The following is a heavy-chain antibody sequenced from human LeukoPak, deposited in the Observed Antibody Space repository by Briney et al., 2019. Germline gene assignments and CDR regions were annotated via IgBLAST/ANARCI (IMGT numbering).Heavy chain of an antibody. CDR3: ARFIAAPYYFDY. Sequence: GGSLRLSCAASGFTFSSYSMDWVRQAPGKGLEWVSFISSSRSYIYYADSVKGRFTISRDNAKNSLYLQMNSLRAEDTAVYYCARFIAAPYYFDYWGRGTLVTVSS. J-gene: IGHJ4*02. V-gene: IGHV3-21*01. D-gene: IGHD5-12*01. CDR1: GFTFSSYS. CDR2: ISSSRSYI.